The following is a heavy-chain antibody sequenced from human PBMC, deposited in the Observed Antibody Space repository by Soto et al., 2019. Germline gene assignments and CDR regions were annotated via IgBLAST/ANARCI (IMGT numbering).Heavy chain of an antibody. V-gene: IGHV4-34*01. D-gene: IGHD6-19*01. J-gene: IGHJ4*02. Sequence: PSETLSLTCAVYGGSFSGYYWSWIRQPPGKGLEWIGEINHSGSTNYNPSLKSRVTISVDTSKNQFSLKLSSVTAADTAVYYCASSIKMAVAGTAPGYWGQGNLVTVSS. CDR1: GGSFSGYY. CDR3: ASSIKMAVAGTAPGY. CDR2: INHSGST.